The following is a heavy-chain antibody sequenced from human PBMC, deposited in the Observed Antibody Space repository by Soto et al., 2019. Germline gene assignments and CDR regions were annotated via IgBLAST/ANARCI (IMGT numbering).Heavy chain of an antibody. CDR1: GGSISSSSYY. D-gene: IGHD3-3*01. V-gene: IGHV4-39*01. J-gene: IGHJ2*01. CDR3: AITRFLEWLLFDCYFDL. CDR2: IYYSGST. Sequence: QLQLQESGPGLVKPSETLSLTCTVSGGSISSSSYYWGWIRQPPGKGLEWIGSIYYSGSTYYNPSLKPPLTISLDTSKPQFSLNLSSVTAADTAVYYCAITRFLEWLLFDCYFDLWGRGTLVTFSS.